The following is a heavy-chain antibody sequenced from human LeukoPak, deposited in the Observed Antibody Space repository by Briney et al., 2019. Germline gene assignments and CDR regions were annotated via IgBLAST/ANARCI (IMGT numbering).Heavy chain of an antibody. J-gene: IGHJ4*02. D-gene: IGHD6-6*01. CDR2: INPSGGST. Sequence: ASVKVSCKASGYTFTSYYMHWVRQAPGQGLEWMGIINPSGGSTSYAQKFQGRVTMTRDMSTSTVYMELSSLRSEDTAVYYCARAPKEYSSSYSPGFFDYWGQGTLVTVSS. CDR1: GYTFTSYY. CDR3: ARAPKEYSSSYSPGFFDY. V-gene: IGHV1-46*01.